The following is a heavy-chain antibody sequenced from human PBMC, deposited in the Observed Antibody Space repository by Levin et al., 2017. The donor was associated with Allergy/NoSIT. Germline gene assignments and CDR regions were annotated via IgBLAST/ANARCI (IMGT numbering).Heavy chain of an antibody. J-gene: IGHJ5*01. CDR2: IYSGGGT. CDR1: GFTVSSNY. D-gene: IGHD3-16*01. V-gene: IGHV3-66*01. CDR3: ARVMMSNWFDS. Sequence: GGSLRLSCAASGFTVSSNYMNWVRQAPGKGLEWVSVIYSGGGTYYADSVKGRFTISRDNSKNTLFLQMNSLRAEDTAVYYCARVMMSNWFDSWGQGTLVTVSS.